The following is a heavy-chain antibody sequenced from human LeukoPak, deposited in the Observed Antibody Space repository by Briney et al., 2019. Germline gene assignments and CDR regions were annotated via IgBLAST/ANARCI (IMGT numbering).Heavy chain of an antibody. V-gene: IGHV3-7*01. CDR1: GFTPSSYW. CDR3: ASSFFDNSLHAYDI. Sequence: GGSLRLSCVASGFTPSSYWMDWVRQAPGKGLEWVANIKQDVSEMYYVDSVKGRFTISRDHTTNSLFLHMSSLRAEDTVVYFCASSFFDNSLHAYDIWGQGTMVTVSS. J-gene: IGHJ3*02. CDR2: IKQDVSEM. D-gene: IGHD3-22*01.